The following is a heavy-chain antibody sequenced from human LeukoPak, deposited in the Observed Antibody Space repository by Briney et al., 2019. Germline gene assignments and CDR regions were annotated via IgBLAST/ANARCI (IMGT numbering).Heavy chain of an antibody. CDR1: GFTFSSYA. J-gene: IGHJ4*02. V-gene: IGHV3-23*01. D-gene: IGHD3-22*01. CDR2: ISGSGGST. Sequence: GGSLRLSCAASGFTFSSYAMSWVRQAPGKGLEWVSAISGSGGSTYYADSVKGRFTISRDNSKNTLYLQMNSLKTEDTAVYYCTTNARGYFGYWGQGTLVTVSS. CDR3: TTNARGYFGY.